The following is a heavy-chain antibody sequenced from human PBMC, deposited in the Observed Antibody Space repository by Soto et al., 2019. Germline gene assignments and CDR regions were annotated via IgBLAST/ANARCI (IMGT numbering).Heavy chain of an antibody. Sequence: GGSLRLSCAASGFTFSSYGMNWVRQAPGKGLEWVSAISGDGSSTYYADSVKGRFTISRDNSKNTLYLQMNSLRAEDTAVYYCARVATVVFNYTMDDWGQGTTVTVSS. J-gene: IGHJ6*02. CDR1: GFTFSSYG. D-gene: IGHD5-12*01. CDR3: ARVATVVFNYTMDD. CDR2: ISGDGSST. V-gene: IGHV3-23*01.